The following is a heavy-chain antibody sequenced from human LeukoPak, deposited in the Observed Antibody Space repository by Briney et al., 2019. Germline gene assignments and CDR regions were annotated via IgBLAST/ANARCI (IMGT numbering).Heavy chain of an antibody. D-gene: IGHD3-22*01. CDR3: ARGDSSGYVDY. Sequence: SATLSLTCAVYGGSFSGYYWSWIRQPPGKGLEWIGEINHSGSTNYNPSLKSRVTISVDTSKNQFSLKLSSVTAADTAVYYCARGDSSGYVDYWGQGTLVTASS. CDR1: GGSFSGYY. J-gene: IGHJ4*02. CDR2: INHSGST. V-gene: IGHV4-34*01.